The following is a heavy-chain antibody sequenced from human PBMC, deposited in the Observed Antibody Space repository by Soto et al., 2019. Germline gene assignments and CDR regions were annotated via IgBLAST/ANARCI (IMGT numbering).Heavy chain of an antibody. CDR2: MYHSGST. D-gene: IGHD2-2*01. CDR1: GCSISSGGYS. Sequence: QLQLQESGSGLVKPSQTLSLTCAVSGCSISSGGYSWSWIRQPPGKGLEWIGYMYHSGSTYYNQALKSLVTIAIDRSKNQFSLKLSSVTAAATAVYYCARVPDYGGQGILVTVSS. CDR3: ARVPDY. V-gene: IGHV4-30-2*01. J-gene: IGHJ4*02.